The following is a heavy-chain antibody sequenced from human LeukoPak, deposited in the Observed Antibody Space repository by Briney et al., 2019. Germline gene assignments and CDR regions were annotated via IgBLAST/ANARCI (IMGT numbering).Heavy chain of an antibody. CDR2: ISWNSGSI. Sequence: GGSLRLPCAASGFIFGDYAMHWVRQAPGKGLEWVSGISWNSGSIGYADSVKGRFTISRDNAKNSLFLQMNSLRVEDTALYYCAKETSAGPALQVDYWGQGTLVTASS. J-gene: IGHJ4*02. CDR3: AKETSAGPALQVDY. D-gene: IGHD4-11*01. CDR1: GFIFGDYA. V-gene: IGHV3-9*01.